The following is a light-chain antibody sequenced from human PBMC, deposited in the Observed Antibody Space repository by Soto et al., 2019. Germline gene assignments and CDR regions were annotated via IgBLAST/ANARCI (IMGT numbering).Light chain of an antibody. Sequence: DIQMTQSPSSLSASLGDRVTITCRASQSISTYLHWYQQTPGKPPELLIYAASNLQSGVPSRFSGGGSWTDFTLTISTLPPEEVATYYGQQGYSAPWTFGQGTKVEIK. CDR3: QQGYSAPWT. CDR1: QSISTY. J-gene: IGKJ1*01. CDR2: AAS. V-gene: IGKV1-39*01.